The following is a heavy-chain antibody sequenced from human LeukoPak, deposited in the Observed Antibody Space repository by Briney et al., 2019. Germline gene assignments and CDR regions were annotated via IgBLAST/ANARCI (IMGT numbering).Heavy chain of an antibody. V-gene: IGHV3-20*04. D-gene: IGHD3-9*01. Sequence: PGGSLRLSCAASGFTFDDYGMSWVRQAPGKGLEWVSGINWNGGSTGYAVSVKGRFTISRDNAKNFLYLQMNSLRAEDTALYYCARGLLRYFDWLPACFDYWGQGTLVTVSS. CDR1: GFTFDDYG. CDR3: ARGLLRYFDWLPACFDY. CDR2: INWNGGST. J-gene: IGHJ4*02.